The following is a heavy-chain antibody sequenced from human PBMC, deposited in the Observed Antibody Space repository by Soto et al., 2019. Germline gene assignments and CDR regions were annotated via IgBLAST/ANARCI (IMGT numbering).Heavy chain of an antibody. CDR1: GGTFSSYT. J-gene: IGHJ5*02. CDR2: IIPILGIA. CDR3: AHGRWEESRDGYRRWFDP. Sequence: QVQLVQSGAEVKKPGSSVKVSCKASGGTFSSYTISWVRQAPGQGLEWMGRIIPILGIANYAQKFQGRVTMTADQTASTADMELSSLRSEDTAVYYCAHGRWEESRDGYRRWFDPWGQGTLVTVSS. V-gene: IGHV1-69*02. D-gene: IGHD5-12*01.